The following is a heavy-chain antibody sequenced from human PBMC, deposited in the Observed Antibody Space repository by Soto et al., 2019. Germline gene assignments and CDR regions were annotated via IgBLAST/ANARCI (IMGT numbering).Heavy chain of an antibody. D-gene: IGHD1-26*01. J-gene: IGHJ5*02. CDR2: MNPNSGNT. CDR1: GYTFTSYD. Sequence: QVQLVQSGAEVKKPGASVKVSCKASGYTFTSYDINWVRQATGQGLEWMGWMNPNSGNTGYAQKLQGRVTMTRNTSISTAYMELSSLRSEDTAVYYCARGRAGGNLPRAWNWFDPWGQGTLVTVSS. CDR3: ARGRAGGNLPRAWNWFDP. V-gene: IGHV1-8*01.